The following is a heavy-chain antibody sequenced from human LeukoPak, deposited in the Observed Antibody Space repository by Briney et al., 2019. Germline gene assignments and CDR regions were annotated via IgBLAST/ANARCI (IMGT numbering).Heavy chain of an antibody. CDR3: AKSLEYYYDSSGYALDY. Sequence: GGSLRLSCAASGFIFSDYPVHWVRQAPGKGLEWVAVISFDGGNKYYADSVKGRFTISRDKSKNTLYQQMNSLRAEDTAVYHCAKSLEYYYDSSGYALDYWGQGTLITVSS. V-gene: IGHV3-30-3*02. D-gene: IGHD3-22*01. CDR1: GFIFSDYP. CDR2: ISFDGGNK. J-gene: IGHJ4*02.